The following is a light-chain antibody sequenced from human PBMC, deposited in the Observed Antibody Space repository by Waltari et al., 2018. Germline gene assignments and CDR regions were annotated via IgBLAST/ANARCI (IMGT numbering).Light chain of an antibody. CDR3: QSYDSSLSASV. CDR1: SSNIGAGHD. V-gene: IGLV1-40*01. Sequence: QSVLTQPPSVSGAPGQRVTISCTGSSSNIGAGHDVHWYQQLPGTPPKLLIHCDTNRPSGVPDRFSGSKSGTSASLAISGLQAEDEADYYCQSYDSSLSASVFGTGTKVTVL. CDR2: CDT. J-gene: IGLJ1*01.